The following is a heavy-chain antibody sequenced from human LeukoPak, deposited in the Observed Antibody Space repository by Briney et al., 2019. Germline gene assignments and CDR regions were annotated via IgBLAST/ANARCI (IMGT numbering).Heavy chain of an antibody. CDR2: IYYSGST. V-gene: IGHV4-59*08. CDR1: GGSISSYY. J-gene: IGHJ4*02. Sequence: SETLSLTCTVSGGSISSYYWSWIRQPPGKGLEWIGYIYYSGSTNYNPSLKSRVTISVDTSKNQFSLKLSSVTAADTAVYYWAGGGGYCSGGSCQPVLDYWGQGTLVTVSS. CDR3: AGGGGYCSGGSCQPVLDY. D-gene: IGHD2-15*01.